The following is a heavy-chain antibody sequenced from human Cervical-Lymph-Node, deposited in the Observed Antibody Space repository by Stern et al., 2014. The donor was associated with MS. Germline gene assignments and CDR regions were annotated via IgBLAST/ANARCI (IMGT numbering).Heavy chain of an antibody. Sequence: VHLVESGPGLLRPSQTLSLNCTVPGASISSGDYSWSWIRQPPGKGLEWIGYMFYSGSSHYSPSLNSRVTISLDTSKKQFSLRLTSLTVADTAVYYCARDHDYGGNSMGFDLWDLGTLVTVSS. D-gene: IGHD4-23*01. J-gene: IGHJ4*02. CDR3: ARDHDYGGNSMGFDL. V-gene: IGHV4-30-4*01. CDR2: MFYSGSS. CDR1: GASISSGDYS.